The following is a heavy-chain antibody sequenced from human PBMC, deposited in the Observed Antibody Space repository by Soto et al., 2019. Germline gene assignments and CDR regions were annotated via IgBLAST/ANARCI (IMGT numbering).Heavy chain of an antibody. V-gene: IGHV3-9*01. CDR3: AKDTHYRGFDY. D-gene: IGHD1-26*01. Sequence: GGSLRLSCAASGFTFDDYAMHWVRQAPGKGLEWVSGFSWNSGSIGYADSVKGRFTISRDNAKNSLYLQMNSLRAEDTALYYCAKDTHYRGFDYWGQGTLVTVSS. CDR1: GFTFDDYA. CDR2: FSWNSGSI. J-gene: IGHJ4*02.